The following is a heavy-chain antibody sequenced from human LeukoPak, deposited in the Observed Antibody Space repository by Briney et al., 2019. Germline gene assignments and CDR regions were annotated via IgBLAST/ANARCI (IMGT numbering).Heavy chain of an antibody. CDR2: INPRGGTT. V-gene: IGHV1-46*01. Sequence: ASVKVSCKASGYTFTSYYMHWVRQAPGQGLEWMGIINPRGGTTTYAQKFQGRVTMTRDTSISTAYMELSRLRSDDTAVYYCARIKSVGDYGDYRGGYYYYYMDVWGKGTTVTVSS. CDR1: GYTFTSYY. CDR3: ARIKSVGDYGDYRGGYYYYYMDV. D-gene: IGHD4-17*01. J-gene: IGHJ6*03.